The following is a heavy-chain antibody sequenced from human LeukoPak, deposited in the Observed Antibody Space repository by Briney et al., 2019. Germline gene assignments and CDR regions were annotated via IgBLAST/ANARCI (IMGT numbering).Heavy chain of an antibody. D-gene: IGHD3-10*01. Sequence: SETLSLTCTVSGSSISSYYWTWIRQPPGKGLEWIGYIYYSGSTNYNPSLKSRVTISVDTSKNQFSLKLSSVTAADTAVYYCARRRTMVRGVTPPYYYYYYMDVWGKGTTVTISS. V-gene: IGHV4-59*12. CDR1: GSSISSYY. CDR3: ARRRTMVRGVTPPYYYYYYMDV. CDR2: IYYSGST. J-gene: IGHJ6*03.